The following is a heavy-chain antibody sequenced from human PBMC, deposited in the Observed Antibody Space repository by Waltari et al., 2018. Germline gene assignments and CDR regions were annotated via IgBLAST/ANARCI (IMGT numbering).Heavy chain of an antibody. D-gene: IGHD3-16*01. Sequence: QVQLQESGPGLVKPSETLSLTCAVSGYSISSGYYWGWIRQPPGKGLEWIGSIYHSGGTNYNPSLKNRVTISVDTSKNQFSLKLSSVTAADTAVYYCARHGNIRGNTGGRLNWFDPWGQGTLVTVSS. J-gene: IGHJ5*02. CDR1: GYSISSGYY. CDR3: ARHGNIRGNTGGRLNWFDP. V-gene: IGHV4-38-2*01. CDR2: IYHSGGT.